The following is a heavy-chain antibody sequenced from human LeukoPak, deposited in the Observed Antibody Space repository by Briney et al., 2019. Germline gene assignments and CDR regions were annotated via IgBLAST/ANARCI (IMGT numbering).Heavy chain of an antibody. CDR3: AREAKYYYEP. Sequence: SSQTLSLTCAVSGGSISSGGYSWSWIRQPPGKGLEWIGEINHSGSTNYNPSLKSRVTISVDTSKNQFSLKLSSVTAADTAVYYCAREAKYYYEPWGQGTLVTVSS. V-gene: IGHV4-30-2*01. CDR2: INHSGST. CDR1: GGSISSGGYS. D-gene: IGHD3-22*01. J-gene: IGHJ4*02.